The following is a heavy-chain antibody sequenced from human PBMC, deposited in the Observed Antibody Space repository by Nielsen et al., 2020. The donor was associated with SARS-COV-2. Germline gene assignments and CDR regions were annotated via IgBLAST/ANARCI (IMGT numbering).Heavy chain of an antibody. Sequence: ANSVKGRFAISRDNSKNTLYLQMDSLRAEDTAVYFCARDRPGITMAGAFDSWGPGTLVIVSS. D-gene: IGHD6-19*01. J-gene: IGHJ4*02. V-gene: IGHV3-30*09. CDR3: ARDRPGITMAGAFDS.